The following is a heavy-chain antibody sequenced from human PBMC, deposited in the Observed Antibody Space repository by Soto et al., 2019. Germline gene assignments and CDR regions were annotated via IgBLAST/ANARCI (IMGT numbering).Heavy chain of an antibody. D-gene: IGHD6-13*01. CDR2: IKQDGSEK. Sequence: PGGSLRLSCAASGFTFSSYWMSWVRQAPGKGLEWVANIKQDGSEKYYVDSVKGRFTISRDNAKNSLYLQMNSRRAEDTAVYYCARDLSSSSWDPKRYYYYGMDVWGKGTTVTVSS. J-gene: IGHJ6*04. CDR3: ARDLSSSSWDPKRYYYYGMDV. CDR1: GFTFSSYW. V-gene: IGHV3-7*04.